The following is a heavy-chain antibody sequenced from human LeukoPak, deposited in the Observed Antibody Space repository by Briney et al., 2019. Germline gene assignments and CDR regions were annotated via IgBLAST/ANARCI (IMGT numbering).Heavy chain of an antibody. J-gene: IGHJ5*01. CDR1: GFTFSNYW. V-gene: IGHV3-74*01. CDR3: VRDWDHFDFDS. Sequence: GGSLRLSCAASGFTFSNYWMHWVRQAPGKGLVWVSRIKGDGSHTIYADSVKGRFTISRDNAKNTLYLQMKSLRAEDTAVYYCVRDWDHFDFDSWGLGTLITVSS. D-gene: IGHD3-9*01. CDR2: IKGDGSHT.